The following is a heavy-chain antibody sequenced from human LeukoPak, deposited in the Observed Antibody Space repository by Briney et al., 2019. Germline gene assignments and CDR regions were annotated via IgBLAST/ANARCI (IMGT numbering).Heavy chain of an antibody. CDR2: ISGSGGST. D-gene: IGHD6-6*01. CDR3: AKHTPRIAARPQGSDY. CDR1: GFTFSSYA. Sequence: PGGSLRLSCAASGFTFSSYAMSWVRQAPGKGLEWVSAISGSGGSTYYADSVKGRFTISRDNSKNTLYLQMNSLRAEDTAVYYCAKHTPRIAARPQGSDYWGQGTLVTVSS. V-gene: IGHV3-23*01. J-gene: IGHJ4*02.